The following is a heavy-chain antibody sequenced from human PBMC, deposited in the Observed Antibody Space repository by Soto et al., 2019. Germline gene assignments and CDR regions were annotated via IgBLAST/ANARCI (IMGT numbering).Heavy chain of an antibody. J-gene: IGHJ4*02. V-gene: IGHV3-23*01. CDR3: AKGQGWSYYYDS. Sequence: EVQLLESGGGLVQPGGSLRLSCAASGFTFSSYAMSWVRLAPGKGLEWFSSIGGSGGTYYADSVKGRFTISRDNSKNMLYLHLNSLRAEDTAMYYCAKGQGWSYYYDSWCQGTLFTVSS. CDR2: IGGSGGT. CDR1: GFTFSSYA. D-gene: IGHD2-15*01.